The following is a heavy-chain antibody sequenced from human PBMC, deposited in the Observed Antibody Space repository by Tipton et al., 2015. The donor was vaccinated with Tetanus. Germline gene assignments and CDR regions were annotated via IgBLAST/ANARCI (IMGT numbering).Heavy chain of an antibody. J-gene: IGHJ4*02. CDR3: AREVYNGGFYSGVDS. D-gene: IGHD2-21*01. V-gene: IGHV4-31*03. CDR2: VYNSGTT. Sequence: TLSLTCTVSGASIIAGGYYWTWIRLHPRKGLEYIGYVYNSGTTYYKPSLERRVTISIDISTNQFSLSLTSVTAADTALYYCAREVYNGGFYSGVDSWGQGTLVTVSS. CDR1: GASIIAGGYY.